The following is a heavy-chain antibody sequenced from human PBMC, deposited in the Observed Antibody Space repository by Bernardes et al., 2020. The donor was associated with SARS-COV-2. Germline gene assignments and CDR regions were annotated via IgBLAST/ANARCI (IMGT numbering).Heavy chain of an antibody. CDR3: AGDVGGTDWRFGFDV. J-gene: IGHJ3*01. Sequence: GGSLRLSCAASGFTFSSYWMRWVRQAPGKGLEWVANIKPDGSAKYYVDSVKGRFSISRDNAKNSLYLQMERLRAEDTAVYYCAGDVGGTDWRFGFDVWGPGRMVHVAS. D-gene: IGHD3-9*01. V-gene: IGHV3-7*01. CDR1: GFTFSSYW. CDR2: IKPDGSAK.